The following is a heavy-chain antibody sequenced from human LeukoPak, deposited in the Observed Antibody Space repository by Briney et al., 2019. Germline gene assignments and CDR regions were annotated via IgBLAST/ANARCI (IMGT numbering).Heavy chain of an antibody. Sequence: PSATLSPTYAVYARSFRGYYWSWIRQPPGKGLEWIGEINHSGSTNYNPSLKSRVTISVDTSKNQFSLKLSSVTAADTAVYYCARGKGGYLYYFDYWGQGTLVTVSS. V-gene: IGHV4-34*01. J-gene: IGHJ4*02. CDR1: ARSFRGYY. D-gene: IGHD5-12*01. CDR3: ARGKGGYLYYFDY. CDR2: INHSGST.